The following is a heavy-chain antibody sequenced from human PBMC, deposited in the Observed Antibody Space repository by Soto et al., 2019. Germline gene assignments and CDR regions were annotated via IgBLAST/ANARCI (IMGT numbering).Heavy chain of an antibody. D-gene: IGHD3-10*01. CDR2: IIPIFGTA. Sequence: QVQLVQSGAEVKKSGSSVKVSCKASGGTFSSYAISWVRQAPGQGLEWMGGIIPIFGTANCAQKFQGRVTITADESTSTAYMELSSLRSEDTAVYYCARGDLPGRYYYYGMDVWGQGTTVTVSS. J-gene: IGHJ6*02. CDR1: GGTFSSYA. CDR3: ARGDLPGRYYYYGMDV. V-gene: IGHV1-69*12.